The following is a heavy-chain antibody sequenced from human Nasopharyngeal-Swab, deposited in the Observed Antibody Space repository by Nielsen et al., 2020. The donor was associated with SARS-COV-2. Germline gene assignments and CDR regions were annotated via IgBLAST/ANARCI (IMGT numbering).Heavy chain of an antibody. CDR2: ISGSGGST. CDR1: GFTFSSYA. Sequence: GGSLRPSCAASGFTFSSYAISWVRPAPGKGLEWVSAISGSGGSTYYADSVKGRFTISRDNSKNTLYLQMNSLRAEDTAVYYCATPGYSSGWFIGHLGYWGQGTLVTVSS. J-gene: IGHJ4*02. CDR3: ATPGYSSGWFIGHLGY. D-gene: IGHD6-19*01. V-gene: IGHV3-23*01.